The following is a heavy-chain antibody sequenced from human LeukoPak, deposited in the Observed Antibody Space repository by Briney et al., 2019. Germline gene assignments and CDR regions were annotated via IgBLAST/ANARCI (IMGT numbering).Heavy chain of an antibody. V-gene: IGHV3-21*01. CDR1: GFTFSSYS. CDR3: ARDRGYSYGHDLDY. D-gene: IGHD5-18*01. CDR2: ISSSSSYI. J-gene: IGHJ4*02. Sequence: GGSLRLSCAASGFTFSSYSMNWVRQAPGKGLEWVSSISSSSSYIYYADSVKGRFTISRDNAKNSLYLQMNSLRAEDTAVYYCARDRGYSYGHDLDYWGQGTLVTVSS.